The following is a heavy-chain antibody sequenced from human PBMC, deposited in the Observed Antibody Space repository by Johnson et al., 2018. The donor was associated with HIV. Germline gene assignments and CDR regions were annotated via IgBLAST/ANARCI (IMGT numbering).Heavy chain of an antibody. D-gene: IGHD6-19*01. Sequence: QPGGSLRLSCAASGFTVSNYGMHWVRQAPGKGLEWASYISSSGSTIYYADSVKGRFTISRDNDKNSLYLQMNSLRAEDTAVYYCARERRYSSGWYRGDAFDIWGQGTMVTVSS. CDR3: ARERRYSSGWYRGDAFDI. V-gene: IGHV3-48*04. CDR2: ISSSGSTI. CDR1: GFTVSNYG. J-gene: IGHJ3*02.